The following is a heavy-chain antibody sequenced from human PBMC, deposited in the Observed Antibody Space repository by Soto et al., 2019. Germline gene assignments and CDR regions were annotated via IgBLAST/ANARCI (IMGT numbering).Heavy chain of an antibody. V-gene: IGHV6-1*01. CDR2: TYYRSRFFS. CDR3: VRDRYRSSGWFDP. Sequence: SQTLSLTCAISGDSVSSYSAAWDWIRQYPSGGLEWLGRTYYRSRFFSDYAESVKSRIIINPDTSKNTFSRQVKPVTPEDTAFYYCVRDRYRSSGWFDPWGQGTPVTVSS. D-gene: IGHD3-10*01. J-gene: IGHJ5*02. CDR1: GDSVSSYSAA.